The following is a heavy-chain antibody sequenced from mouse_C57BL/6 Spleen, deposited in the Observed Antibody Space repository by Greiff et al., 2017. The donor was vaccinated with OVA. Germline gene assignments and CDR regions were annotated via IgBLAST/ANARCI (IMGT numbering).Heavy chain of an antibody. V-gene: IGHV14-3*01. CDR3: ARSSGYDYDHWYFDV. Sequence: VQLQQSVAELVRPGASVKLSCTASGFNIKNTYMHWVKQRPEQGLEWIGRIDPANGNTKYAPKFQGKATITADTSSNTAYLQLSSLTSEDTAIYYCARSSGYDYDHWYFDVWGTGTTVTVSS. D-gene: IGHD2-4*01. CDR2: IDPANGNT. J-gene: IGHJ1*03. CDR1: GFNIKNTY.